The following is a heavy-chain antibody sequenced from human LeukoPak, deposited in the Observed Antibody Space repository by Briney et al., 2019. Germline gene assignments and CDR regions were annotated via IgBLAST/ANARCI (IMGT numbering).Heavy chain of an antibody. Sequence: GESLKISCKGSEYSFTSYWIGWVRQMPGKGLEWMGIIYPGDSDTRYSPSFQGQVTISADKSISTAYLQWSSLKASDTAMYYCARGLEQWLVHDYFDYWGQGTLVTVSS. J-gene: IGHJ4*02. CDR2: IYPGDSDT. D-gene: IGHD6-19*01. CDR3: ARGLEQWLVHDYFDY. CDR1: EYSFTSYW. V-gene: IGHV5-51*01.